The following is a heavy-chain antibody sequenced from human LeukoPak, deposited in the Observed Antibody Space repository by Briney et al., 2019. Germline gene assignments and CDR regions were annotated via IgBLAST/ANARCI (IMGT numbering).Heavy chain of an antibody. D-gene: IGHD3-10*01. CDR2: ISYGGSNK. CDR3: AKEGEEHYASGSFYNEDY. CDR1: GFTFSSYW. J-gene: IGHJ4*02. Sequence: QSGGSLRLSCAASGFTFSSYWMSWVRQAPGRGLEWVALISYGGSNKYYADSVKGRFTISRDNSKNTLYLQMNSLRAEDTAVYYCAKEGEEHYASGSFYNEDYWGQGTLVTVSS. V-gene: IGHV3-30*18.